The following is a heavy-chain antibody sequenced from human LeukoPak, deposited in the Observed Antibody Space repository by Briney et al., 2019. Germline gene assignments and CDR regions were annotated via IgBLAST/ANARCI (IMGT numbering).Heavy chain of an antibody. V-gene: IGHV4-59*01. Sequence: SETLSLTCTVSGGSISSYYWSWIRQPPGKGLEWIGYIYYSGSTNYNPSLKSRVTISVDTSKNQFSLKLSSVTAADTAVYYCARAHNYGRLWDYWGQGNLVTVSS. CDR2: IYYSGST. J-gene: IGHJ4*02. D-gene: IGHD5-18*01. CDR1: GGSISSYY. CDR3: ARAHNYGRLWDY.